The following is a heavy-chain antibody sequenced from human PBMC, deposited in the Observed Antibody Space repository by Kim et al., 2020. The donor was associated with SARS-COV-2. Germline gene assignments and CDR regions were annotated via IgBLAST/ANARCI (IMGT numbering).Heavy chain of an antibody. V-gene: IGHV4-34*01. CDR1: GGSFSGYY. J-gene: IGHJ4*02. CDR3: LCGDIAVADY. D-gene: IGHD6-19*01. CDR2: INHSGST. Sequence: SETLSLTCAVYGGSFSGYYWSWIRQPPGKGLEWIGEINHSGSTNYNPSLKSRVTISVDTSKNQFSLKLSSVTAADTAVYYCLCGDIAVADYWGQGTLVTVSS.